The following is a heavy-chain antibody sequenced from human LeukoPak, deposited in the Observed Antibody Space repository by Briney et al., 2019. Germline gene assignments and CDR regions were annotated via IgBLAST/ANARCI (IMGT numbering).Heavy chain of an antibody. CDR3: AREFSWYDILTGYGYYYMDV. V-gene: IGHV4-34*01. CDR1: GGSFSGYY. D-gene: IGHD3-9*01. J-gene: IGHJ6*03. CDR2: INHSGST. Sequence: SETLSLTCAVYGGSFSGYYWSWIRQPPGKGLEWIGEINHSGSTNYNPSLKSRVTISVDTSKTQFSLKLSSVTAADTAVYYCAREFSWYDILTGYGYYYMDVWGKGTTVTISS.